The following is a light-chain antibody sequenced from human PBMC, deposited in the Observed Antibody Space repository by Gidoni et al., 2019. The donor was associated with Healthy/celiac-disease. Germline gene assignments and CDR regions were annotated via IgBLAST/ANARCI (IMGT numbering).Light chain of an antibody. V-gene: IGKV3-11*01. CDR3: QRRSDWPRET. J-gene: IGKJ1*01. CDR2: AAT. Sequence: EFVFTHSPATLPWPPGERATLSSRSSQNGSSYLDWYQQKPGQAPRLLIYAATDRATGIPARVSGSGSGTDFTLTISSLGPEDFAVYYCQRRSDWPRETFGQGTKVEIK. CDR1: QNGSSY.